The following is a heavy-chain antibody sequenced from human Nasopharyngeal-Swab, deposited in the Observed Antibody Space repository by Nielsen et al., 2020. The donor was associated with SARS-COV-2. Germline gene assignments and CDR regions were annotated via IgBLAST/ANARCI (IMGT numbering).Heavy chain of an antibody. V-gene: IGHV1-2*06. CDR1: GYTFTGYF. Sequence: ASVKVSCTASGYTFTGYFMHWVRQAPVQGLEWMGRINPNSGGTNYAQKFQGRVTMTRDTSISTAYMELSRLRSDDTAVYYCARDPTSVAGTGDYYYGMDVWGQGTTVTVSS. D-gene: IGHD6-19*01. CDR2: INPNSGGT. CDR3: ARDPTSVAGTGDYYYGMDV. J-gene: IGHJ6*01.